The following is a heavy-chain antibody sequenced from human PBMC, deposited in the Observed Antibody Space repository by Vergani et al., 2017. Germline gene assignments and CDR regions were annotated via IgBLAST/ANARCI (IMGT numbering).Heavy chain of an antibody. CDR2: ISYDGSNK. CDR1: GFTFSSYG. J-gene: IGHJ4*02. D-gene: IGHD3-9*01. Sequence: QVQLVESGGGVVQPGRSLRLSRAASGFTFSSYGMHWVRQAPGKGLEWVAVISYDGSNKYYADSVKGRFTISRDNSKNTLYLQMSSLRAEDTAVYYCARDGYDILTGSFDYGGQGTLVTVSS. V-gene: IGHV3-30*03. CDR3: ARDGYDILTGSFDY.